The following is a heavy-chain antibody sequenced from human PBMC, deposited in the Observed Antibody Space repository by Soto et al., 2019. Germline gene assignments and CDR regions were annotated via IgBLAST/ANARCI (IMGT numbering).Heavy chain of an antibody. Sequence: PSETLSLTCAVSSGSISSSNWWSWVRQPPGKGLEWIGEIYHSGSTNYNPSLKSRVTISVDKSKNQFSLKLSSVTAADTAVYYCAKARLELRYYYYYMDVWGKGTTVTVSS. CDR2: IYHSGST. CDR3: AKARLELRYYYYYMDV. V-gene: IGHV4-4*02. J-gene: IGHJ6*03. CDR1: SGSISSSNW. D-gene: IGHD1-7*01.